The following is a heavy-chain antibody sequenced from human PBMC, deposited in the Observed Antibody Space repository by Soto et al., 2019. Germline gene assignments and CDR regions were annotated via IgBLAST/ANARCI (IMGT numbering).Heavy chain of an antibody. D-gene: IGHD3-3*01. J-gene: IGHJ4*02. CDR3: AHRVLRTVFGLVTTTAIYFDF. Sequence: QITLNESGPTVVSPTETLTLTCRFSGFSLTTSGVGVGWIRQSPGKAPEWLALIYWDDDKRYSASLKSRLTITKAPSKNQVVLTVSDLDPTDTATYYCAHRVLRTVFGLVTTTAIYFDFWGQGTPVAVSS. CDR1: GFSLTTSGVG. V-gene: IGHV2-5*02. CDR2: IYWDDDK.